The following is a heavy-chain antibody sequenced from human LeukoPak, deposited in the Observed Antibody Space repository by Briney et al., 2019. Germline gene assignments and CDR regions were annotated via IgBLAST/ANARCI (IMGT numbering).Heavy chain of an antibody. J-gene: IGHJ6*02. CDR2: IYYSGST. CDR3: AREAVTFYYYYGMDV. Sequence: TFSSYAMSWVRQPPGKGLEWIGSIYYSGSTYYNPSLKSRVTISVDTSKNQFSLKLSSVTAADTAVYYCAREAVTFYYYYGMDVWGQGTTVTVSS. CDR1: TFSSYA. V-gene: IGHV4-39*02.